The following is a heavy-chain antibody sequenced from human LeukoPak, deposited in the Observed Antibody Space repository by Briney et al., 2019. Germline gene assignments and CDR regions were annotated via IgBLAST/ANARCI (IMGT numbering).Heavy chain of an antibody. V-gene: IGHV3-23*01. CDR1: GFTFSSYA. CDR2: ISGSGGST. J-gene: IGHJ4*02. Sequence: GGSLRLSCAASGFTFSSYAMSWVRQAPGKGLVWVSAISGSGGSTYYADSVKGRFTISRDNSKNTLYLQMNSLRAEDTAVYYCATTSLILTGYFDYWGQGTLVTVSS. D-gene: IGHD3-9*01. CDR3: ATTSLILTGYFDY.